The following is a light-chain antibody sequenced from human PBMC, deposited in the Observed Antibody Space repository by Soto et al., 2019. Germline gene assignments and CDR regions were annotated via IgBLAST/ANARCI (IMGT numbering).Light chain of an antibody. CDR2: GAS. CDR1: QSVNRY. CDR3: KQYKEWPPFT. V-gene: IGKV3-15*01. J-gene: IGKJ5*01. Sequence: EIVLTHSRATLSLSPCERATLFFCASQSVNRYLVWYQQKPGQAPSLLILGASTRATGVPARFSGSGSGTEFTLSISSLQSEDFAVYYCKQYKEWPPFTFGQGTRLEIK.